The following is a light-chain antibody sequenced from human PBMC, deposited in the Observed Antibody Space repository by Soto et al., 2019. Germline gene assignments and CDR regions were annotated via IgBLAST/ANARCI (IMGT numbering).Light chain of an antibody. V-gene: IGKV3-20*01. CDR1: QSVSSSY. CDR3: QQYDSSPCT. CDR2: GAS. J-gene: IGKJ3*01. Sequence: EIVLTQSPGTLSLSPGERGTISCRASQSVSSSYLAWYQQKPGQAPSLLIYGASSRATGIPDRFSGSGSGTDVTLTISRLEPADFAVYYCQQYDSSPCTFGPGTKVDIK.